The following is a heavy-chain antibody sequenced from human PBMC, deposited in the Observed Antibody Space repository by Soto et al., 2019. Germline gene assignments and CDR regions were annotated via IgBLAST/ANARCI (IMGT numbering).Heavy chain of an antibody. CDR3: ARVVRYFDTPYGMDV. D-gene: IGHD3-9*01. Sequence: ASVKVSCKASGYTFPGYYMHWVRQATGQGLEWMGWINPNSGGTNYAQKFQGWVTMTRDTSISTAYMELSRLRSDDTAVYYCARVVRYFDTPYGMDVWGQGTTVTSP. J-gene: IGHJ6*02. V-gene: IGHV1-2*04. CDR2: INPNSGGT. CDR1: GYTFPGYY.